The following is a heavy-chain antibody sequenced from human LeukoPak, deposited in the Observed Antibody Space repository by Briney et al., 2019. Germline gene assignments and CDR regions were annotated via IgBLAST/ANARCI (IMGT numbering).Heavy chain of an antibody. J-gene: IGHJ3*02. CDR3: AKDVVDYYDSSGYYAFDI. V-gene: IGHV3-23*01. D-gene: IGHD3-22*01. CDR1: GFTFSSYA. CDR2: ISGSGGST. Sequence: GGSLRLSCAASGFTFSSYAMSWVCQAPGKGLEWVSAISGSGGSTYYADSVKGRFTISRDNSKNTLYLQMNSLRAEDTAVYYCAKDVVDYYDSSGYYAFDIWGQGTMATVSS.